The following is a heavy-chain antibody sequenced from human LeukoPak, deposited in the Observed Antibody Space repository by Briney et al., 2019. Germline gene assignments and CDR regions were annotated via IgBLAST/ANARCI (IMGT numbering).Heavy chain of an antibody. CDR1: GYSFTSYW. CDR2: IDPSDSYT. J-gene: IGHJ4*02. V-gene: IGHV5-10-1*01. D-gene: IGHD3-22*01. Sequence: GESLRISCKGSGYSFTSYWISWVRQMPGKGLERMGRIDPSDSYTNYSPSFQGHVTISADKSISTAYLQWSSLKASDTAIHYCARQEGSSYYYYWGQGTLVTVSS. CDR3: ARQEGSSYYYY.